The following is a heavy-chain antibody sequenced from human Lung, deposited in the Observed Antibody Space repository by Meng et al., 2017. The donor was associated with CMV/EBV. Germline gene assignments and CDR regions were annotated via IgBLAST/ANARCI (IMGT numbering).Heavy chain of an antibody. CDR3: TKDRGLASGWFIH. J-gene: IGHJ4*02. CDR2: ISGGSDYM. D-gene: IGHD6-13*01. Sequence: ESXKISXVASGFTFSSYTMNWVRQAPGKGLEWVSSISGGSDYMYYADSMKGRVTISRDNAKNSLFLQLNSLRAEDTAVYYCTKDRGLASGWFIHWGQGTLVTVSS. CDR1: GFTFSSYT. V-gene: IGHV3-21*01.